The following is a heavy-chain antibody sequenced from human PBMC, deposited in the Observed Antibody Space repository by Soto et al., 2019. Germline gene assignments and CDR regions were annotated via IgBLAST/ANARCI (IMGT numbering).Heavy chain of an antibody. Sequence: DVQLKESGGGLVQPGQSLRLSCEVSGFTLSMYSMTWVRQAPGKGLEWVAKIPQDGSDGHYLDSVKGGFTISRDNAKNSVYLQMNSLRADDTAVYYCARDLLILPAHDFFYGSDVWGQGAKVTVSS. CDR1: GFTLSMYS. J-gene: IGHJ6*02. CDR3: ARDLLILPAHDFFYGSDV. CDR2: IPQDGSDG. V-gene: IGHV3-7*03. D-gene: IGHD2-21*02.